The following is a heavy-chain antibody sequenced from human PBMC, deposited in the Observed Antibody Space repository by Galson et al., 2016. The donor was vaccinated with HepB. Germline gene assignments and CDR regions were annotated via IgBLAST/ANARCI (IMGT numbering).Heavy chain of an antibody. D-gene: IGHD5/OR15-5a*01. Sequence: SLRLSCAASGFTFSSYWMSWVRQAPGKGLEWVVNINVDGSEEYYVDSVRGRFTISRDNAKNSMDLQMNSLRAEDTAVYYCAKVSDEYYFDYWGQGTLVTVSS. CDR1: GFTFSSYW. CDR3: AKVSDEYYFDY. CDR2: INVDGSEE. J-gene: IGHJ4*02. V-gene: IGHV3-7*02.